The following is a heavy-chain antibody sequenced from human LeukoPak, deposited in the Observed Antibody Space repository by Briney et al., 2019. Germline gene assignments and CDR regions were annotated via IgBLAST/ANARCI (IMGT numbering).Heavy chain of an antibody. CDR2: IFYSGST. CDR3: ARAIQASYYYDSSGYYYP. D-gene: IGHD3-22*01. Sequence: SETLSLTCIVSGGSISSSIYYWGWIRQPPGKGLEWIGSIFYSGSTYYNPSLKSRVTISVDTSKNQFSLKLSSVTAADTAVYYCARAIQASYYYDSSGYYYPWGQGTLVTVSS. CDR1: GGSISSSIYY. V-gene: IGHV4-39*07. J-gene: IGHJ5*02.